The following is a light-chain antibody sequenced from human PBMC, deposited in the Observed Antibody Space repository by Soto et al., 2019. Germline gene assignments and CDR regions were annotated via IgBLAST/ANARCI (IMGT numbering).Light chain of an antibody. CDR1: EGVGSS. CDR3: QQYNNWPPT. Sequence: ETVMTQSPATLSVSPGERVTLSCRASEGVGSSLAWYQQKPGQAPRVLIYGASTTAPGIPARFSGSGSGTEFTLTISSLQSEDFAFYFCQQYNNWPPTFGQGTRLEI. J-gene: IGKJ5*01. CDR2: GAS. V-gene: IGKV3-15*01.